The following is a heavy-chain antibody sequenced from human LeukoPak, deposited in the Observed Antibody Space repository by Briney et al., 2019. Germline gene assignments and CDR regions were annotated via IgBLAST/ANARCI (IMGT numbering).Heavy chain of an antibody. CDR1: GYTFTGYY. D-gene: IGHD3-22*01. Sequence: ASVKVSCKASGYTFTGYYMHWVRQAPGQGPEWMGWINPNSGGTNYAQKFQGRVTMTRDTSISTAYMELSRLRSDDTAVYYCARDGYYDSSSYSHDSFDIWGQGTMVTVSS. V-gene: IGHV1-2*02. CDR3: ARDGYYDSSSYSHDSFDI. CDR2: INPNSGGT. J-gene: IGHJ3*02.